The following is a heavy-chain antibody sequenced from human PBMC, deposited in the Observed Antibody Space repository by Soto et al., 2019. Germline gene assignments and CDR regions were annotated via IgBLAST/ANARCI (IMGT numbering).Heavy chain of an antibody. CDR2: IIPIFGTA. Sequence: QVQLVQSGAEVKKPGSSVKVSCKASGGTFSSYAISWVRQAPGQGLEWMGGIIPIFGTANYAQKFQGRVTITADESTSTAYMELSSVRSEDTAVYYCARSSTIVVVPAAIEDYYYGIDVWGQGTTVTVSS. D-gene: IGHD2-2*02. V-gene: IGHV1-69*01. J-gene: IGHJ6*02. CDR1: GGTFSSYA. CDR3: ARSSTIVVVPAAIEDYYYGIDV.